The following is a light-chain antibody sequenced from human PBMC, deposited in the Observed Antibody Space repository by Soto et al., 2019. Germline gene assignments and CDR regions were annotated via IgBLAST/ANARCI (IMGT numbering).Light chain of an antibody. CDR1: QSISSW. Sequence: DIQMTQSPSTLSASVGDRVTITCRASQSISSWLAWYQQKPGKAPTLLIYKASSLERRVPSRFSGSGSGTEFALTISSLQPDDFATYYCQQYNSYPWTFGQGTKVEIK. V-gene: IGKV1-5*03. CDR2: KAS. J-gene: IGKJ1*01. CDR3: QQYNSYPWT.